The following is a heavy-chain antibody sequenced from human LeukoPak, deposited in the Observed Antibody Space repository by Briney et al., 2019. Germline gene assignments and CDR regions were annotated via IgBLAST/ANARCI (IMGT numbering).Heavy chain of an antibody. CDR3: ARGSADFGGNSPYYYGMDV. CDR1: GGSISSYY. D-gene: IGHD4-23*01. Sequence: PSETLSLTCTVSGGSISSYYWSWIRQPPGKGLDWIGYVYYSGSTNYNPSLKSRLTISVDTSSDQFSLKLSSVTAADTAVYYCARGSADFGGNSPYYYGMDVWGQGTTVTVSS. J-gene: IGHJ6*02. V-gene: IGHV4-59*01. CDR2: VYYSGST.